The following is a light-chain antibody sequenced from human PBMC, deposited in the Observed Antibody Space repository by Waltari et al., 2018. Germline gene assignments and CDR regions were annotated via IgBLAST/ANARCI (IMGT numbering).Light chain of an antibody. CDR3: QQGNSFPPT. V-gene: IGKV1-12*01. J-gene: IGKJ1*01. CDR2: GAS. Sequence: DIQMTQSPSSLSASVGDRVIITCRASQGINNWLAWYQQKPGKAPKLLIYGASVLQTGVPSRFSGTGSGTDFTLTINNLQPEDFATYFCQQGNSFPPTFGQGTKVDVK. CDR1: QGINNW.